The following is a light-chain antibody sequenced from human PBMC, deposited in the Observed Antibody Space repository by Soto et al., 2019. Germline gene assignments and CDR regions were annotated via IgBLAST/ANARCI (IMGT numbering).Light chain of an antibody. J-gene: IGKJ5*01. V-gene: IGKV3-15*01. CDR1: QNLVSD. CDR3: QQYSKWPIT. Sequence: EIVLTQSPGTLSLAPGERATLSCRASQNLVSDYLAWYQQKPGQPPRLLIYGISTRATGIPARFSGSGSGTEFSLTISSLQSEDFAVYYCQQYSKWPITFGQGTRLEIK. CDR2: GIS.